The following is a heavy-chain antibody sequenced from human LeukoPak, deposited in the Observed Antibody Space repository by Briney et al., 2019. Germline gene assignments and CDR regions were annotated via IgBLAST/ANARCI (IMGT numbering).Heavy chain of an antibody. CDR2: ISRDGSTE. CDR1: GFSFNNYP. D-gene: IGHD3-10*01. Sequence: GGSLRLSCVGTGFSFNNYPMNWVRQAPGKRLEWVSHISRDGSTESTVDAPRGRFATSRDNAKNTVFLLINSLRVEDSAVYYCARDSVDGPFVISLDLWGQGALVTVPS. V-gene: IGHV3-48*03. J-gene: IGHJ4*02. CDR3: ARDSVDGPFVISLDL.